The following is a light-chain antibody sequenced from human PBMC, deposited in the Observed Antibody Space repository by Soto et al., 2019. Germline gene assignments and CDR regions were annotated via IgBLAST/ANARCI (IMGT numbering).Light chain of an antibody. CDR1: QSVSSY. Sequence: DIVLTQSPAPLSLSPGERATLSCMASQSVSSYLAWYRQKPGQAPRLLIYDASNRATGIPARFSGTGSGTDFTLTISGLEPEDVAVYFCQQRSDWPLTFGGGTKVDI. J-gene: IGKJ4*01. V-gene: IGKV3-11*01. CDR3: QQRSDWPLT. CDR2: DAS.